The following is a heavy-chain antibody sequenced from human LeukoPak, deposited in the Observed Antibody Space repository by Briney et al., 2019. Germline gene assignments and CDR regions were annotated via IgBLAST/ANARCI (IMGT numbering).Heavy chain of an antibody. CDR3: ARGVRRYFGLLLDY. J-gene: IGHJ4*02. CDR1: GYTFTGYY. V-gene: IGHV1-2*02. CDR2: INPNSGGT. Sequence: ASVKVSCKASGYTFTGYYMHWVRQAPGQGLEWMGWINPNSGGTNYAQKFQGRVTMTRDTSISTAYMELSSLRSEDTAVYYCARGVRRYFGLLLDYWGQGTLVTVSS. D-gene: IGHD3-9*01.